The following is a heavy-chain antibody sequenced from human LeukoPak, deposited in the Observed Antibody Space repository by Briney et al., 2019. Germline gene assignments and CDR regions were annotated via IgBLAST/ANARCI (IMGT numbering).Heavy chain of an antibody. D-gene: IGHD2-8*01. CDR1: GYTFTGYY. CDR3: ARQGYAIRDAYYYYYMDV. Sequence: ASVKVSCKASGYTFTGYYMHWVRQAPGQGLEWMGWMNPNSGNTGYAQKFQGRVTITRNTSISTAYMELSSLRSEDTAVYYCARQGYAIRDAYYYYYMDVWGKGTTVTVSS. CDR2: MNPNSGNT. V-gene: IGHV1-8*03. J-gene: IGHJ6*03.